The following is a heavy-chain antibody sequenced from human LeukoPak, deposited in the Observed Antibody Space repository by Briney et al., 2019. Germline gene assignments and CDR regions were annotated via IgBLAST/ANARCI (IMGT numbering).Heavy chain of an antibody. CDR2: ISGNGGST. Sequence: PGGSLRLSCAASGFTFTNYAMNWVRQTPGKGLECVSAISGNGGSTYYADSVKGRFTISRDNSRSTLYLQMNSLRAEDTAVYFCAQLLWNPYYFDYWGQGTLVTVSS. J-gene: IGHJ4*02. D-gene: IGHD2-21*01. CDR1: GFTFTNYA. V-gene: IGHV3-23*01. CDR3: AQLLWNPYYFDY.